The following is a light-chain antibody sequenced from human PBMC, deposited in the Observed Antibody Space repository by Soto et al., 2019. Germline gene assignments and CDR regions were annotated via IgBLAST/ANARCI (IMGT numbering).Light chain of an antibody. CDR2: DAS. CDR1: QSIRTW. Sequence: DIPMTQSPSTLSASVGDRVTITCRASQSIRTWLAWYQQKPGKAPKLLIYDASSLKIGVPSRFSGGGSGTEFTLTISSLQPDDFTTYYCQQYKTNPWTFGQGTKVDIK. J-gene: IGKJ1*01. V-gene: IGKV1-5*01. CDR3: QQYKTNPWT.